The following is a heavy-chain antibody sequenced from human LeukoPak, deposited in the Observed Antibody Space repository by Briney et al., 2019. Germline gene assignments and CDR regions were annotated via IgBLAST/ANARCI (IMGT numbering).Heavy chain of an antibody. CDR2: IYSGGST. Sequence: GGSLRLSCAASGFTFSNYWLNWVRQAPGKGLEWVSVIYSGGSTYYADSVKGRFTISRHNSKNTLYLQMNSLRAEDTAVYYCAREYSGYDFAFDPWGQGTLVTVSS. J-gene: IGHJ5*02. CDR3: AREYSGYDFAFDP. CDR1: GFTFSNYW. D-gene: IGHD5-12*01. V-gene: IGHV3-53*04.